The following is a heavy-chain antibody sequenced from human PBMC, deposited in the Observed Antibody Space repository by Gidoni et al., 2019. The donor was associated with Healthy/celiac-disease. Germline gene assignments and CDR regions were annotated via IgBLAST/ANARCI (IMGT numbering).Heavy chain of an antibody. D-gene: IGHD3-3*01. CDR3: AKDILDGEMGTRGDVLDI. J-gene: IGHJ3*02. V-gene: IGHV3-9*01. CDR2: ISGNSGRI. Sequence: EVQLVESGGGLVQPGRSLRLSCAASGFTFDDYAMHWVRQAPGKGLEGGQGISGNSGRIGYADSVRGRLTTSRDNAKNALYLQRNSLRAEDTALYSWAKDILDGEMGTRGDVLDIWGQGTMVTVSS. CDR1: GFTFDDYA.